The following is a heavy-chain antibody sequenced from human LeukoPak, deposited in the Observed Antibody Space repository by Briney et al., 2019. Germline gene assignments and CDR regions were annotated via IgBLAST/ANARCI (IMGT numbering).Heavy chain of an antibody. CDR3: ARGLRDGYVGYYMDV. V-gene: IGHV1-69*06. CDR2: IIPIFGTA. D-gene: IGHD5-24*01. Sequence: GASVKVSCKASGYTFTSYYMHWVRQAPGQGLEWMGGIIPIFGTANYAQKFQGRVTITADKSTSTAYMELSSLRSEDTAVYYCARGLRDGYVGYYMDVWGKGTTVTVSS. J-gene: IGHJ6*03. CDR1: GYTFTSYY.